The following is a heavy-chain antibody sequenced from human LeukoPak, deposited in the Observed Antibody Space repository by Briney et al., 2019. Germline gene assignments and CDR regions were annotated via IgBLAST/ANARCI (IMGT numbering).Heavy chain of an antibody. CDR3: ARGRITSANTGAFDI. D-gene: IGHD6-13*01. J-gene: IGHJ3*02. CDR2: IWNDGSNK. Sequence: SGGSLRLSCAASGFTFSSYGMHWVRQAPGKGLEWVAVIWNDGSNKKYADSVKGRFTISRDNSKNTLYLQMNSLRAEDTAVYYCARGRITSANTGAFDIWGQGTMVTVSS. CDR1: GFTFSSYG. V-gene: IGHV3-33*01.